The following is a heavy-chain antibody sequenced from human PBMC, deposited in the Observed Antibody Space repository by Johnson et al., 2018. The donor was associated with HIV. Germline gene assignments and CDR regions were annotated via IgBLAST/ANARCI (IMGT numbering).Heavy chain of an antibody. J-gene: IGHJ3*02. CDR3: ARVFVIADDAFDI. V-gene: IGHV3-48*04. CDR1: GFTFSSYA. D-gene: IGHD2/OR15-2a*01. CDR2: ISGSGSTI. Sequence: VQLVESGGGLVQPGGSLRLSCAASGFTFSSYAMSWVRQAPGKGLEWVSAISGSGSTIYYADSVKGRFTISRDNAKNSLYLQMNSLRAEDTAVYYCARVFVIADDAFDIWGQGTMVTVSS.